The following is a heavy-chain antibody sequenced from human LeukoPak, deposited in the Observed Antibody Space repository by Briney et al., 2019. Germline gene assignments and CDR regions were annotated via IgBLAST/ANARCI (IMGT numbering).Heavy chain of an antibody. CDR2: NSGSGGST. Sequence: TGGSLSLLRAASGFPFSSYAMSWVRQAPGKGLEWVSANSGSGGSTYYADSVKGRFTISRDNSKNTLYLQMNSLRAEDTAVYYCAKDPYRGYDSWGYWGQGTLVTVSS. D-gene: IGHD3-22*01. CDR3: AKDPYRGYDSWGY. V-gene: IGHV3-23*01. J-gene: IGHJ4*02. CDR1: GFPFSSYA.